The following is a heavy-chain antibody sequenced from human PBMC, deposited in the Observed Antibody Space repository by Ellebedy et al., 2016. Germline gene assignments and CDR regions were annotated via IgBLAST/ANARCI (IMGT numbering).Heavy chain of an antibody. D-gene: IGHD2-15*01. CDR3: AKERDIVVVVAALFDY. CDR2: ISGIGGST. Sequence: GGSLRLSCAASGFTFSSSAMRWVRQAPGKVLEWVSAISGIGGSTYYADSVKGRFTISRDNSKNTLYLQMNSLRAEDTAVYYGAKERDIVVVVAALFDYWGQGTLVTVSS. V-gene: IGHV3-23*01. CDR1: GFTFSSSA. J-gene: IGHJ4*02.